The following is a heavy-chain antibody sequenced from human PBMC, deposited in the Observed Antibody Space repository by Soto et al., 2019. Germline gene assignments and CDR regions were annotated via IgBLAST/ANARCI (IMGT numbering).Heavy chain of an antibody. CDR3: AREGDGYNLGPSVDFDY. CDR2: INPSGGST. CDR1: GYTFTTYY. J-gene: IGHJ4*02. D-gene: IGHD5-12*01. Sequence: QVQLVQSGAEVKKPGASVKVSCKESGYTFTTYYMHWVRQAPGQGLEWMGVINPSGGSTSYAQKFQGRVTVTRDTSTSTLYMELSSLRSEDTAVYYCAREGDGYNLGPSVDFDYWGQGTLVTVSS. V-gene: IGHV1-46*01.